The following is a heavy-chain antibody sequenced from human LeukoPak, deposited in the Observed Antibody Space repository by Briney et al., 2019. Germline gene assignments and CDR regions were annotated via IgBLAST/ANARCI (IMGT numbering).Heavy chain of an antibody. CDR3: ARGTRRYYDGSGYYYGEFDY. Sequence: SETLSLTCTVSDDSIKNYFWTWIRQSPGKGLEWIGYVFYSGSTSYNPSLRSRLTMSVDTSKSQFSLNLKSVTAADTAVFYCARGTRRYYDGSGYYYGEFDYWGQGILVTVSS. CDR2: VFYSGST. J-gene: IGHJ4*02. CDR1: DDSIKNYF. V-gene: IGHV4-59*01. D-gene: IGHD3-22*01.